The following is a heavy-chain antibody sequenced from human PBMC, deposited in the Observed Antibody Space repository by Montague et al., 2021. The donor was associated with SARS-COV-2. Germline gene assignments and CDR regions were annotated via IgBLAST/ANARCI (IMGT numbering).Heavy chain of an antibody. Sequence: SETLSLTCAVYGGSFSGYYWSWIRQPPGKGLEWIGEINHSGSTXXXPSXXXRVTISVDTSKNQFSLKLSSVTAADTAVYYCARGRRTLLWFGELLSGGDYYGMDVWGQGTTVTVSS. J-gene: IGHJ6*02. CDR2: INHSGST. V-gene: IGHV4-34*01. CDR3: ARGRRTLLWFGELLSGGDYYGMDV. D-gene: IGHD3-10*01. CDR1: GGSFSGYY.